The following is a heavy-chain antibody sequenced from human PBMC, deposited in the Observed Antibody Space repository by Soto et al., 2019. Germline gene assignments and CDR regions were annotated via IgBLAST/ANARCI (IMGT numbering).Heavy chain of an antibody. J-gene: IGHJ4*02. CDR2: INAVNGNT. D-gene: IGHD6-13*01. Sequence: ASVKVSCKASGYTFTSYAMHWVRQAPGQRLEWMGWINAVNGNTKYSQRFQGRVTITRDTSASTAYMELSSLRSEDTAVYYCARSGIAAAVDYWGQGTLVTVSS. CDR3: ARSGIAAAVDY. CDR1: GYTFTSYA. V-gene: IGHV1-3*01.